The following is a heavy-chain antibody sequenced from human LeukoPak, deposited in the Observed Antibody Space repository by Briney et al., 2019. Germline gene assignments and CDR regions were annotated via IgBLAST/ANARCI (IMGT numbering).Heavy chain of an antibody. V-gene: IGHV4-34*01. CDR2: INHSGST. D-gene: IGHD3-10*01. Sequence: PSETLSLTCAVYGGSFSGYYWSWICQPPGKGLEWIGEINHSGSTNYNPSLKSRVTISVDTSKNQFSLKLSSVTAADTAVYYCARVGLNSRVQFFDYWGQGTLVTVSS. J-gene: IGHJ4*02. CDR3: ARVGLNSRVQFFDY. CDR1: GGSFSGYY.